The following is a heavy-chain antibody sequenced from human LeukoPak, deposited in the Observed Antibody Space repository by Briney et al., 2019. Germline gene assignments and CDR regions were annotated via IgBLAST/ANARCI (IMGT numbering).Heavy chain of an antibody. D-gene: IGHD4-23*01. CDR1: GYTFTSYD. Sequence: GASVKVSFKASGYTFTSYDINWVRQATGQGLEWMGWMNPNSGNTGYAQKFQGRVTMTRNTSLSTAYMALSSLRSEDTAVYYCRTVVMGGIDYWGQGTLVTVSS. CDR2: MNPNSGNT. V-gene: IGHV1-8*01. J-gene: IGHJ4*02. CDR3: RTVVMGGIDY.